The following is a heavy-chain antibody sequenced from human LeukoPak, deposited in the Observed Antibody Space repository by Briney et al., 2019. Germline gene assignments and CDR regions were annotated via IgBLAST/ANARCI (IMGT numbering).Heavy chain of an antibody. V-gene: IGHV4-59*01. CDR2: IYYSGST. D-gene: IGHD3-16*01. CDR1: GGSISSYY. CDR3: ASWGGAVNY. J-gene: IGHJ4*02. Sequence: SETLSLTCTVSGGSISSYYWSWIRQPPRKGLEWIGYIYYSGSTNYNPSLKSRVTISVDTSKNQFSLKLGSVTAADTAVYYCASWGGAVNYWGQGTLVTVSS.